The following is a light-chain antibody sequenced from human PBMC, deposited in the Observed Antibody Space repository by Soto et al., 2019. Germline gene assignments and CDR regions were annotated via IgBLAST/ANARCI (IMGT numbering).Light chain of an antibody. CDR1: QNIGRY. Sequence: DIQMTQSPSSLSASVRDRVTISCRASQNIGRYLNWYQLKPGKAPKSLIYAASSLRSGVPSRFSGSGSGTEFTLTINSLQADDFATYYCQQHNSFSITFGQGTRLEIK. CDR3: QQHNSFSIT. J-gene: IGKJ5*01. V-gene: IGKV1-16*01. CDR2: AAS.